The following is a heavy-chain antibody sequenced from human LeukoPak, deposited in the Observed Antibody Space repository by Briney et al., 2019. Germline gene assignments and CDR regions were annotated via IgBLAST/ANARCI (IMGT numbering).Heavy chain of an antibody. CDR1: GXTFSAYG. D-gene: IGHD1-26*01. Sequence: GGSLRLSCAVSGXTFSAYGMHWVRQAPGKGLEWVAVIGYDGSKEYYLDAVKGRFTISRDNSKNTLFLQMNSLRVDDTAVYYCARDWNGSPAYDTFDFWGQGTMVTVSS. V-gene: IGHV3-33*01. CDR3: ARDWNGSPAYDTFDF. J-gene: IGHJ3*01. CDR2: IGYDGSKE.